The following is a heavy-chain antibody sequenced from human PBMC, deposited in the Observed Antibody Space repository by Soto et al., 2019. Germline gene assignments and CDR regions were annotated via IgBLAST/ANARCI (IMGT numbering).Heavy chain of an antibody. D-gene: IGHD4-17*01. J-gene: IGHJ6*02. CDR2: INPNSGGT. CDR1: GYTFTGYY. Sequence: ASVKVSCKASGYTFTGYYMHWVRQAPGQELEWMGWINPNSGGTNYAQKFQGWVTMTRDTSISTAYMELSSLRSDDTAVYYCARTQTSDTVTTPSFDYYYGMDVGGQGTTVTVSS. V-gene: IGHV1-2*04. CDR3: ARTQTSDTVTTPSFDYYYGMDV.